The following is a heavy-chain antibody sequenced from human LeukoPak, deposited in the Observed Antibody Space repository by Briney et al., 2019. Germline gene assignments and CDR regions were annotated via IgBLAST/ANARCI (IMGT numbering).Heavy chain of an antibody. J-gene: IGHJ4*02. CDR1: GGSISSSSYY. Sequence: SETLSLTCSVSGGSISSSSYYWGRIRQPPGKGLEWIGSIYYSGNTYYNPSLKSRFTISVDTSKNHFSLKLTSVTAADTAVYYCARQTGSGLFILPGGQGTLVTVSS. V-gene: IGHV4-39*01. CDR2: IYYSGNT. CDR3: ARQTGSGLFILP. D-gene: IGHD3/OR15-3a*01.